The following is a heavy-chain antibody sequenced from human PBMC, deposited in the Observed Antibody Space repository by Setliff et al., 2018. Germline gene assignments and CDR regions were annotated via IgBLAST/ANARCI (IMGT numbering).Heavy chain of an antibody. V-gene: IGHV4-38-2*02. Sequence: TSETLSLTCAVSGYSISSGFSWVWIRQSPGKGLEWIGRILFSGDTYYNPSLNSRVTISADTSKNQFSLNLSSVTAADTAVYYCTRDRTAYSYGLDVWGQGTTVTVSS. J-gene: IGHJ6*02. D-gene: IGHD5-18*01. CDR1: GYSISSGFS. CDR3: TRDRTAYSYGLDV. CDR2: ILFSGDT.